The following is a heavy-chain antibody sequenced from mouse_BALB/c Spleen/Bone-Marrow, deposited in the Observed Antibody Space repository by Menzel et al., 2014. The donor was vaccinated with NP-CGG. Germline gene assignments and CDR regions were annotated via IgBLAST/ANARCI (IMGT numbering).Heavy chain of an antibody. CDR2: LDPSDSYT. V-gene: IGHV1-69*02. CDR3: ARRELGPRWFTY. CDR1: GYTFTSYW. J-gene: IGHJ3*01. Sequence: QVQLQQSGAEFVKPGASVKLSCKASGYTFTSYWMHWVKQRPGQGLEWIGELDPSDSYTNYNQKFKGKATLTVDKSSSTAYMQLSSLTSEDSAVYYCARRELGPRWFTYWGQGTLVTVSA. D-gene: IGHD3-1*01.